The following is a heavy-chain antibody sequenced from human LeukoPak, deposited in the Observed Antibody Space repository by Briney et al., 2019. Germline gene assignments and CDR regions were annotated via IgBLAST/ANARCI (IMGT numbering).Heavy chain of an antibody. CDR3: ARVFYDFWSGHSISSEIDY. CDR2: ISSSSSYI. D-gene: IGHD3-3*01. V-gene: IGHV3-21*01. Sequence: GGSLRLSCAASGFTFSYYTMKWVRQPPGKGLHWVSSISSSSSYIYYADSVKGRFAISRDNAKNSLYLQMNRLRAEDTAVYYCARVFYDFWSGHSISSEIDYWGQGTLVTVSS. J-gene: IGHJ4*02. CDR1: GFTFSYYT.